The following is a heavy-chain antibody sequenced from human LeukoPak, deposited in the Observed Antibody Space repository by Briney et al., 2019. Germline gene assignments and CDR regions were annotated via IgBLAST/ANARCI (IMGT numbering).Heavy chain of an antibody. J-gene: IGHJ4*02. CDR1: GGSISSSSYY. CDR2: IYYSGST. V-gene: IGHV4-39*07. D-gene: IGHD7-27*01. CDR3: ARDRGLGRRGLFGDY. Sequence: SETLSLTCTVSGGSISSSSYYWGWIRQPPGKGLEWIGSIYYSGSTYYNPSLKSRVTISVDTSKNQFSLKLSSVTAADTAVYYCARDRGLGRRGLFGDYWGQGTLVTVSS.